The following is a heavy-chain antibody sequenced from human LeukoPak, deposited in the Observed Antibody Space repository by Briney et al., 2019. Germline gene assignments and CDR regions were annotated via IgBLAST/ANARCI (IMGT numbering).Heavy chain of an antibody. CDR1: GGSISSYY. D-gene: IGHD6-6*01. CDR2: IYTSGST. V-gene: IGHV4-4*09. CDR3: ARHGSREAALPYNWFDP. Sequence: SETLSLTCTVSGGSISSYYWSWIRQPPGKGLEWIGYIYTSGSTNYNPSLKSRVTISVDTSKNQFSLKLSSVTAADMAVYYCARHGSREAALPYNWFDPWGQGTLVTVSS. J-gene: IGHJ5*02.